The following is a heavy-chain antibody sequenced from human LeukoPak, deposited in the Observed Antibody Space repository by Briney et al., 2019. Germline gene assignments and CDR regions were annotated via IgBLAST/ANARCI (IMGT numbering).Heavy chain of an antibody. J-gene: IGHJ4*02. CDR3: ATSGYSSSWYFG. D-gene: IGHD6-13*01. CDR1: GFTFSNYS. V-gene: IGHV3-48*01. Sequence: GGSLRLSCAAPGFTFSNYSMNSVRQAPGEGLEWVSYISRSSTTIYYADSVKGRFTISRDNAKNSLYLQMNSLRAEDTAVYYCATSGYSSSWYFGWGQGTLVTVSS. CDR2: ISRSSTTI.